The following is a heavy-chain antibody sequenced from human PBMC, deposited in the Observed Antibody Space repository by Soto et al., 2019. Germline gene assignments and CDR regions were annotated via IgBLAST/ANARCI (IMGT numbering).Heavy chain of an antibody. CDR1: GFTFTSSA. CDR2: IVVGSGNT. V-gene: IGHV1-58*01. CDR3: ARSPTDFWSGYRPHLYGMDV. D-gene: IGHD3-3*01. Sequence: SVKVSCKASGFTFTSSAVQWVRQARGQRLEWIGWIVVGSGNTNYAQKFQDRVTITTDMSTSTAYMELRSLRSDDTAVYYCARSPTDFWSGYRPHLYGMDVWGQGTTVTVSS. J-gene: IGHJ6*02.